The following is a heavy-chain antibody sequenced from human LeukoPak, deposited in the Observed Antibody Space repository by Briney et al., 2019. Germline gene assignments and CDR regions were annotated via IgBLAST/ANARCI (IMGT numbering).Heavy chain of an antibody. D-gene: IGHD6-19*01. J-gene: IGHJ4*02. V-gene: IGHV3-53*01. Sequence: HPGGSLRLSCAASGFTVSSNYMSWVRQAPGKGLEWVSVIYSGGSTYYADSVKGRFTISRDNSKNTLYLQMNSLRAEDTAVYYCARSSSGWGDFDYWGQGTLVTVSS. CDR1: GFTVSSNY. CDR3: ARSSSGWGDFDY. CDR2: IYSGGST.